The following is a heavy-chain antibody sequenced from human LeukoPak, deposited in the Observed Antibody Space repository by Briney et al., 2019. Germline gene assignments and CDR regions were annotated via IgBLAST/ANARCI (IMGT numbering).Heavy chain of an antibody. CDR1: GYTFTGYY. D-gene: IGHD2-21*02. CDR2: INPNSGGK. V-gene: IGHV1-2*02. J-gene: IGHJ6*02. CDR3: ARDPVIVVVTASLGHYYYGMDV. Sequence: ASVKVSCKASGYTFTGYYMHWVRQAPGQGLEWMGWINPNSGGKNYAQKFQGRVTMTRDTSISTAYMELSRLRSDDTAVYYCARDPVIVVVTASLGHYYYGMDVWGQGTTVTVSS.